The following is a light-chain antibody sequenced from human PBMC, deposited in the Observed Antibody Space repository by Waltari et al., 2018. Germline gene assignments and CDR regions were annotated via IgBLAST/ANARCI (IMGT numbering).Light chain of an antibody. CDR1: QSVGTY. CDR2: DAS. J-gene: IGKJ4*01. CDR3: QQRRSWPLT. Sequence: EIVLTQSPAILSFSPGERATLSCRASQSVGTYLAWYQQRPGQSPRLLIYDASYRATGIPGRFSGSGSETDFTLTISSLQPEDCAVYYCQQRRSWPLTFGGGTRVQI. V-gene: IGKV3-11*01.